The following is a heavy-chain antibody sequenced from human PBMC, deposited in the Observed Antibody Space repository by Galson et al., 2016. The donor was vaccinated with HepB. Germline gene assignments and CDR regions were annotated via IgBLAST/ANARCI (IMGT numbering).Heavy chain of an antibody. D-gene: IGHD5-24*01. CDR3: AREAERWNYLDY. CDR1: GYIFRTYP. V-gene: IGHV3-30*04. J-gene: IGHJ4*02. CDR2: ISSDGSNK. Sequence: SLRLSCAASGYIFRTYPMHWVRQAPGKGLEWVAVISSDGSNKWYADSVKGRFTISRDNSQNTLSLQMISLRPEDTAAYYCAREAERWNYLDYWGQGALVTVSS.